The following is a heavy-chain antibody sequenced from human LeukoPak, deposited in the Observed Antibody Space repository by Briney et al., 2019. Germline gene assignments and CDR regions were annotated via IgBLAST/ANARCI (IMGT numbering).Heavy chain of an antibody. V-gene: IGHV4-4*07. Sequence: SETLSLTCTVSGGSIDNYYWSWIRQPAGKGLEWIGRVFTSGNNNYNPSLKSRVIMSGDRSKNQFSLKLSSVTAADTAVYYCARVGDSATYFDYWGQGTLVTVSS. CDR2: VFTSGNN. CDR1: GGSIDNYY. CDR3: ARVGDSATYFDY. J-gene: IGHJ4*02. D-gene: IGHD2-21*02.